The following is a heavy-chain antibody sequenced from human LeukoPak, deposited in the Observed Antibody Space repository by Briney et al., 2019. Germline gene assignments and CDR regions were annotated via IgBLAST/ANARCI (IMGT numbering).Heavy chain of an antibody. CDR2: ISSSSSYI. Sequence: PGGSLRLSCAASGFTFSDYYMNWVRQAPGKGLEWVSSISSSSSYIYYADSVKGRFTISRDNAKNSLYLQMNSLRAEDTAVYYCARVIAAAVNWFDPWGQGTLVTVSS. CDR1: GFTFSDYY. CDR3: ARVIAAAVNWFDP. D-gene: IGHD6-13*01. V-gene: IGHV3-21*01. J-gene: IGHJ5*02.